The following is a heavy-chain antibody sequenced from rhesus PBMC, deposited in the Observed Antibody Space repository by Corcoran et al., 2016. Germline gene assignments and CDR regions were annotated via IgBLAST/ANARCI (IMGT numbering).Heavy chain of an antibody. CDR1: GYSFTSYY. CDR2: LSPYNGNK. J-gene: IGHJ2*01. D-gene: IGHD6-31*01. Sequence: QVQLVQSGAEIKQPGASVKLSCKASGYSFTSYYMHWVRQAPGQGLEWIGLLSPYNGNKVYAQNFQGRVTITTDTSSSTGYMELSSLRSEDTAVYYCIREAAAGKYFDIWGPGTPITVSS. V-gene: IGHV1-1*01. CDR3: IREAAAGKYFDI.